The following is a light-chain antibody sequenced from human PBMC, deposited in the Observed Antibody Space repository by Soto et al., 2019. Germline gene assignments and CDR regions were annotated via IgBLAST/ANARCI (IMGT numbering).Light chain of an antibody. CDR2: GAS. Sequence: EIVMTQSPATLSVSPGERATLSCRASQSVAGNLAWYQRKPGQAPRLLIYGASTRATGIPARFSGSGSGTEFTLTISSLQPEDFAVYYCQQYGSSPGTFGQGTKVEIK. V-gene: IGKV3-15*01. CDR1: QSVAGN. CDR3: QQYGSSPGT. J-gene: IGKJ1*01.